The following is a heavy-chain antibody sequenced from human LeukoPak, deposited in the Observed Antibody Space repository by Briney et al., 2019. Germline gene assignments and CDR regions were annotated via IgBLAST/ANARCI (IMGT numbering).Heavy chain of an antibody. J-gene: IGHJ5*02. V-gene: IGHV1-24*01. CDR3: ATVRRDFWSGYAWFDP. CDR1: GYTLTELS. D-gene: IGHD3-3*01. CDR2: FDPEDGET. Sequence: ASLKVSCKVSGYTLTELSMHWVRQAPGKGLEWMGGFDPEDGETIYAQKFQGRVTMTEDTSTDTAYMELSSLRSEDTAVYYCATVRRDFWSGYAWFDPWGQGTLVTVSS.